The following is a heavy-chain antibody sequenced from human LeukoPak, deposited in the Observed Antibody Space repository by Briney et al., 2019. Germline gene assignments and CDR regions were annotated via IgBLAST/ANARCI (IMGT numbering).Heavy chain of an antibody. V-gene: IGHV3-23*01. Sequence: PGGSLRLSCAASGVTFSSYAMSWVRQAPGKGLEWVSSISGSGGGTYYADSMKGRFTISRDNSKNTLYLQMNSLRAEDTAVYYCAKSGLSRFDYWGQGTLVTVSS. D-gene: IGHD4/OR15-4a*01. CDR2: ISGSGGGT. CDR1: GVTFSSYA. CDR3: AKSGLSRFDY. J-gene: IGHJ4*02.